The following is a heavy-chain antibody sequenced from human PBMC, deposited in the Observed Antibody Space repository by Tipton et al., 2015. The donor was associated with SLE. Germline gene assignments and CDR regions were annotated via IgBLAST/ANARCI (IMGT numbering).Heavy chain of an antibody. CDR3: ARDDGYNSGRGFDY. Sequence: TLSLTCTVSGGSVTSSYYWGWIRQPPGKRLEWIGTIHYSGITYYNPSLKSRVSVSVDTSKNQFSLRLSSVTAADTAVYYCARDDGYNSGRGFDYWGQGTLVTVSS. J-gene: IGHJ4*02. D-gene: IGHD6-19*01. CDR1: GGSVTSSYY. CDR2: IHYSGIT. V-gene: IGHV4-39*07.